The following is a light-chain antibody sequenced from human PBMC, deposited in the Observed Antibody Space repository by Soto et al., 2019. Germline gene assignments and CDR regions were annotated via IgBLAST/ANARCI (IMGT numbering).Light chain of an antibody. CDR3: YQYGRSPPLYT. V-gene: IGKV3-20*01. Sequence: EIVLTQSPGTLSLSPGERATLSCRASQSVSSSYVSWYQQKPGPAPGLIIYAASRTATVIPVRFSGSGSGTELNLTISRLEPEAVDVDFCYQYGRSPPLYTFGQGTKLEIK. J-gene: IGKJ2*01. CDR2: AAS. CDR1: QSVSSSY.